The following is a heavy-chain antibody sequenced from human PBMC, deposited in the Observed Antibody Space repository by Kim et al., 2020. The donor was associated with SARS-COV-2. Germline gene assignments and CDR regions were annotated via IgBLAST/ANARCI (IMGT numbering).Heavy chain of an antibody. D-gene: IGHD2-2*01. CDR1: GGSISNYY. V-gene: IGHV4-59*01. CDR3: ARGILGFCSSSSCPEGAFDI. J-gene: IGHJ3*02. Sequence: SETLSPTCTVSGGSISNYYWSWIRQPPGKGLEWIGYIYYSGSTNYNPSLQSRVTMSVNTSKIQFSLKLSSVTAADTAVYYCARGILGFCSSSSCPEGAFDIWGQGTMVTVSS. CDR2: IYYSGST.